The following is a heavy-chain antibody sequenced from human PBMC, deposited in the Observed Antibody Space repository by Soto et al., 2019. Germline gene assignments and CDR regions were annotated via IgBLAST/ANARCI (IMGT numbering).Heavy chain of an antibody. Sequence: GGSLRLSCAASGFTFNTVVLSWVRQAPGKGLDWVSGISVSGASTYYADSVKGRFTISRDNSKNMLYLQMTSLRAEDTAVYYCLRGTTSMIKSGFDYWGQGTLVTVSS. D-gene: IGHD5-18*01. CDR2: ISVSGAST. V-gene: IGHV3-23*01. CDR3: LRGTTSMIKSGFDY. J-gene: IGHJ4*02. CDR1: GFTFNTVV.